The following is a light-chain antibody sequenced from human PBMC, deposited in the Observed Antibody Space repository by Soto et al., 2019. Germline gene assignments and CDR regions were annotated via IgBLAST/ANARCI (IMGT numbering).Light chain of an antibody. Sequence: GDRVTITCRASQSISSWLAWYQQKPGKAPKVLIYDASRLQTGVPSRFSGSGSGTEFTLTISSLQPDDFATYYCQQYNSYSGTFGQGTKVDNK. V-gene: IGKV1-5*01. J-gene: IGKJ1*01. CDR3: QQYNSYSGT. CDR2: DAS. CDR1: QSISSW.